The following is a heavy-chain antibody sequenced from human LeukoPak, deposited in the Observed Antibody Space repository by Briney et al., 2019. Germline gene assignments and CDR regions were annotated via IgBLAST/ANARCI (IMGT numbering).Heavy chain of an antibody. CDR2: FDPEDGET. J-gene: IGHJ3*02. CDR3: ATARIAVAENAFDI. D-gene: IGHD6-19*01. V-gene: IGHV1-24*01. CDR1: GYTLTELS. Sequence: GASVKVSCKVSGYTLTELSMHWVRQAPGKGLEWMGGFDPEDGETIYAQKFQGRVTMTEDTSTDTAYMELSSLRSEDTAVYYCATARIAVAENAFDIWGQGTMVTVSS.